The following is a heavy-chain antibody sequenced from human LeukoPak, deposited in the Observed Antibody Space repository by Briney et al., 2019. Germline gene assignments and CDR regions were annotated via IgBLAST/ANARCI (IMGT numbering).Heavy chain of an antibody. CDR2: IYPGDSDT. CDR1: GYSFTSYW. Sequence: GESLKISCKGSGYSFTSYWIAWVRQMPGKGLEWMGIIYPGDSDTRYSPSFQGQVTISADKSISTAYLQWSSLKASDTAMYYCARHSLEYYYDSGSYYSWFDPWGQGTLVTVSS. CDR3: ARHSLEYYYDSGSYYSWFDP. D-gene: IGHD3-10*01. V-gene: IGHV5-51*01. J-gene: IGHJ5*02.